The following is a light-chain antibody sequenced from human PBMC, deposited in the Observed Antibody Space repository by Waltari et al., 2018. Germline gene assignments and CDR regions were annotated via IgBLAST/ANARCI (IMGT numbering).Light chain of an antibody. V-gene: IGLV2-23*01. CDR2: EGS. Sequence: QSALTQPVSVSGSPGQSIIISCTGASSDVGNFNLVSWYQQYPGKAPKLIIYEGSKRPSGVSNRLSGSKSGNTASLTISGLQPEDEADYYCCSNGHRSTVFGGGTKLTVL. CDR3: CSNGHRSTV. J-gene: IGLJ2*01. CDR1: SSDVGNFNL.